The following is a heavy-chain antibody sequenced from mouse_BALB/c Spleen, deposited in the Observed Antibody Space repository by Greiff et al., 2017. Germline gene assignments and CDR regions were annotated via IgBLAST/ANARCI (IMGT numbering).Heavy chain of an antibody. CDR2: IDTSDSYT. Sequence: QVQLQQPGAELVMPGASVKMSCKASGYTFTDYWMPWVKQRPGQGLEWIGAIDTSDSYTSYNQKFKGKATLTVDESSSTAYMQLSSLTSEDSAVYYCARGDSSWYAMDYWGQGTSVTVSS. V-gene: IGHV1-69*01. CDR3: ARGDSSWYAMDY. J-gene: IGHJ4*01. CDR1: GYTFTDYW. D-gene: IGHD3-2*01.